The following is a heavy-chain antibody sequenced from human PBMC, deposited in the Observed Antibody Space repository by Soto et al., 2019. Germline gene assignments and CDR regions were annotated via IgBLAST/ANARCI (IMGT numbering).Heavy chain of an antibody. Sequence: EVQLVESGGGLVKPGGSLRLSCEVSGLTFSNAWMTWVRQAPGKGLEWVGRIKSKTDGGTTDYAAPVKGRCTISGDDSKNTLYLQMNGLKTEDTAVYYCTTQYYYDSSGSLLNWGQGTLVTVSS. CDR3: TTQYYYDSSGSLLN. CDR2: IKSKTDGGTT. V-gene: IGHV3-15*01. J-gene: IGHJ4*02. D-gene: IGHD3-22*01. CDR1: GLTFSNAW.